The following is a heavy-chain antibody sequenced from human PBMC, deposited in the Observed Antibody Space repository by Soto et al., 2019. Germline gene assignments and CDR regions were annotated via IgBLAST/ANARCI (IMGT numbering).Heavy chain of an antibody. V-gene: IGHV1-18*01. D-gene: IGHD2-15*01. Sequence: QVQLVQSGAEVKKPGASVKVSCKASGYTFTSYGISWVRQAPGQGLEWMGWISAYNGNTKYAQKLQGRVTMTTDTSKMSANIVLRSLRFDDASVSYCAIGLAVALVDSWGQGSLVTVSS. CDR1: GYTFTSYG. J-gene: IGHJ4*02. CDR3: AIGLAVALVDS. CDR2: ISAYNGNT.